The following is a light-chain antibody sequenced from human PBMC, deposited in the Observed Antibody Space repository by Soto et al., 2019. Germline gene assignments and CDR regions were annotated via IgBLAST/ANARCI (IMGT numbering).Light chain of an antibody. J-gene: IGKJ3*01. CDR2: DAS. CDR3: HQSGNSPFA. V-gene: IGKV3-20*01. Sequence: DIVLTQSPGTLSLSPGERATLSCGASQSINSRSLAWYQQKPGQAPRLLIYDASSRATGIPDRFSASGSGTDFTLTISSLEPEDFAVYYCHQSGNSPFAFGPGTKVDIK. CDR1: QSINSRS.